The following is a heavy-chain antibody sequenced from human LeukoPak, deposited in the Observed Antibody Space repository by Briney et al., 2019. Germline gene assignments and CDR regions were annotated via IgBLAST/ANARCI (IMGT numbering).Heavy chain of an antibody. CDR2: INPSGGST. CDR1: GYTFTNYD. D-gene: IGHD6-19*01. J-gene: IGHJ4*02. CDR3: ARSGSSGWLDH. Sequence: ASVKVSCKASGYTFTNYDINWVRQAPGQGLEWMGMINPSGGSTNYAQNFQGRVTMTRDTSTSTVYMELYSLRSEDTGVYYCARSGSSGWLDHWGQGTLVTVSS. V-gene: IGHV1-46*01.